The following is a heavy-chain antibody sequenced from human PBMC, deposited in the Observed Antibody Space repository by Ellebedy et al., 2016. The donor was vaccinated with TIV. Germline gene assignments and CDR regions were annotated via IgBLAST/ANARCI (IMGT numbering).Heavy chain of an antibody. D-gene: IGHD3-10*01. CDR2: IDWDYDE. CDR3: ARIVRLGGSGSPLDY. CDR1: GFSLSTSAMC. V-gene: IGHV2-70*17. Sequence: SGPTLVXPTQTLTLTCTFSGFSLSTSAMCVSWIRQPPGKALEWLARIDWDYDEFYSTSLKTRLTISKDTSKNQVVLTMTNMDPVDTATYYCARIVRLGGSGSPLDYWGQGTLVTVSP. J-gene: IGHJ4*02.